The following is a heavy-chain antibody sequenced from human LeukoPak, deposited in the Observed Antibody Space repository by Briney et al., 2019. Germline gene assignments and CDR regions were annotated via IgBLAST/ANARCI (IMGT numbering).Heavy chain of an antibody. J-gene: IGHJ4*02. V-gene: IGHV4-59*01. CDR2: IHYSGST. CDR1: SGSISSYY. Sequence: PSETLSLTCTVSSGSISSYYWTWIRQPPGNRLEWIGYIHYSGSTSYNPSLKGRGTMSLDASKNQFSLKLSSVTAADTAIYYCAKVGAGGLLDYWGQGTLVTVSA. D-gene: IGHD4-23*01. CDR3: AKVGAGGLLDY.